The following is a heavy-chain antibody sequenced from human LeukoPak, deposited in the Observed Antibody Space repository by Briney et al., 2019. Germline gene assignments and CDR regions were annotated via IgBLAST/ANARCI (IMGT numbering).Heavy chain of an antibody. CDR2: ISGSGGST. J-gene: IGHJ4*02. CDR1: GFTFSSYA. D-gene: IGHD6-6*01. CDR3: AKEPLAARPTLVDY. Sequence: PGGSLRLSCAASGFTFSSYAMSWVRQAPGKGLEWVSAISGSGGSTYYADSVKGRYTISRDNSKNTLYLQMNSLRAEDTAVYDSAKEPLAARPTLVDYWGQGTLVTVSS. V-gene: IGHV3-23*01.